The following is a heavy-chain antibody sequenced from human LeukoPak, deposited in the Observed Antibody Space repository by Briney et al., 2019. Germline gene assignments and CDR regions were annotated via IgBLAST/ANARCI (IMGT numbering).Heavy chain of an antibody. CDR1: VGTFSSYA. D-gene: IGHD2-15*01. J-gene: IGHJ4*02. Sequence: ASVKVSCKASVGTFSSYAISWVRQAPGQGLEWMGRIIPILGIANYAQKFQGRVTITADKSTSAAYMELSSLRSEDTAVYYCARGYCSGGSCYAYDYWGQGTLVTVSS. CDR2: IIPILGIA. CDR3: ARGYCSGGSCYAYDY. V-gene: IGHV1-69*04.